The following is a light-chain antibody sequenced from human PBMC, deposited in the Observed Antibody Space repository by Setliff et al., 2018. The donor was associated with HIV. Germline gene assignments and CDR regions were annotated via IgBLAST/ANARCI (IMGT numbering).Light chain of an antibody. J-gene: IGLJ1*01. CDR3: SSYTSSSTYV. CDR1: SSDVGGYNY. CDR2: DVS. V-gene: IGLV2-14*01. Sequence: ALPPPASVSGSPGQSITISCTGTSSDVGGYNYVSWYQQHPGKAPKFMIYDVSKRPSGVSNRFSGSKSGNTASLTISGLQAEDEADYYCSSYTSSSTYVFGTGTKV.